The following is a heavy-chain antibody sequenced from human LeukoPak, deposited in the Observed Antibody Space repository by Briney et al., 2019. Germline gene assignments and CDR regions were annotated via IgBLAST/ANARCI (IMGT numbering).Heavy chain of an antibody. CDR2: IYYSGST. CDR1: GGSISSYY. J-gene: IGHJ4*02. D-gene: IGHD6-13*01. V-gene: IGHV4-59*01. Sequence: DPSETLSLTCTDSGGSISSYYWSWIRQPPGKGLEWIGYIYYSGSTNYNPSLKSRVTISVDTSKNQFSLRLRSVTAADTAVYYCARVTGYMVEDYFDSWGQGTLVTVSS. CDR3: ARVTGYMVEDYFDS.